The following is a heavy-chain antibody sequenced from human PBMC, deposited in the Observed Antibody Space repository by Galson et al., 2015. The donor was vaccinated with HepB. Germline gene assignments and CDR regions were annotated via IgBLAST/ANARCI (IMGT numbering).Heavy chain of an antibody. CDR1: GGTFSSYT. D-gene: IGHD5-12*01. CDR2: IIPILGIA. Sequence: SVKVSCKASGGTFSSYTISWVRQAPGQGLEWMGRIIPILGIANYAQKFQGRVTITADKSTSTAYMELSSVTAADTAVYYCARGPRGGERFIVATPHRMSKDAFDIWGQGTMVTVSS. CDR3: ARGPRGGERFIVATPHRMSKDAFDI. V-gene: IGHV1-69*02. J-gene: IGHJ3*02.